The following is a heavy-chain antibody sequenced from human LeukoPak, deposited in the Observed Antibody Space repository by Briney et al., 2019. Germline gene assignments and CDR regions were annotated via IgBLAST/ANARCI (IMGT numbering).Heavy chain of an antibody. J-gene: IGHJ4*02. CDR2: IIPNGGGT. V-gene: IGHV1-2*02. CDR1: GYTFTSYD. Sequence: ASVKVSCKASGYTFTSYDINWVRQAPGQGLEWMGWIIPNGGGTKYAQKFQGRVTVTRDTSISTAYMELSRLRSDDTAVYYCARGQLTEIDYWGQGTLVTVSS. D-gene: IGHD5-24*01. CDR3: ARGQLTEIDY.